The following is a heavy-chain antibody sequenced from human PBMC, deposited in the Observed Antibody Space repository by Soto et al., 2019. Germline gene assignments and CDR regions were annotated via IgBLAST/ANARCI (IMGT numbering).Heavy chain of an antibody. V-gene: IGHV4-34*01. CDR1: GGSFSGYY. Sequence: QVQLQQWGAGLLKPSETLSLTCAVYGGSFSGYYWSWIRQPPGKGLEWIGEINHSGSTNYNPSLKSRVTISVDTSKNQFSPKLSSVTAADTAVYYCARARTYYYGSGSPSYGAYYYYGMDVWGQGTTVTVSS. CDR2: INHSGST. J-gene: IGHJ6*02. D-gene: IGHD3-10*01. CDR3: ARARTYYYGSGSPSYGAYYYYGMDV.